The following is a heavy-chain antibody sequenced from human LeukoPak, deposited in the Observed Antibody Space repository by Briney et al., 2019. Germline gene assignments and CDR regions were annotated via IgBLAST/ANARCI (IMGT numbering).Heavy chain of an antibody. V-gene: IGHV3-21*01. Sequence: GGSLRLSCAASGFTFSSYSMNWVRQAPGKGLEWVSSISSSSSYIYYADSVKGRFTISRDNAKNSLYLQMNSLRAEDTAVYYCARDARIAAAATSDYWGQGTLVTVSS. CDR1: GFTFSSYS. CDR3: ARDARIAAAATSDY. J-gene: IGHJ4*02. CDR2: ISSSSSYI. D-gene: IGHD6-13*01.